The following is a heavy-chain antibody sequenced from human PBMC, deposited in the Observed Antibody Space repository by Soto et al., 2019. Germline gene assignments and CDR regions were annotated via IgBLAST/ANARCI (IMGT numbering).Heavy chain of an antibody. CDR3: ARLWFGEFYFDY. J-gene: IGHJ4*02. Sequence: PSETLSLTCTVSGGSISSSSYYWGLIRQPPGKGLEWIGSIYYSGSTYYNPSLKSRVTISVDTSKNQFSLKLSSVTAADTAVYYCARLWFGEFYFDYWGQGTLVTVSS. V-gene: IGHV4-39*01. D-gene: IGHD3-10*01. CDR1: GGSISSSSYY. CDR2: IYYSGST.